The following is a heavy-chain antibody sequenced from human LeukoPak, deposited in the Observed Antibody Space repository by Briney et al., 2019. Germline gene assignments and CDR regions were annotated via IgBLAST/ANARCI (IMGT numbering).Heavy chain of an antibody. CDR2: ISGSGGST. D-gene: IGHD1-1*01. V-gene: IGHV3-23*01. CDR3: AKDPSAGTPFYYYYYMDV. J-gene: IGHJ6*03. CDR1: GFTFSSYA. Sequence: GGSLRLSCAASGFTFSSYAMSWVRQAPGKGLEWVSVISGSGGSTYYADSVKGRFTMARDNSKNTLYLQMNSLRAEDTAVYYCAKDPSAGTPFYYYYYMDVWGKGTTVTVSS.